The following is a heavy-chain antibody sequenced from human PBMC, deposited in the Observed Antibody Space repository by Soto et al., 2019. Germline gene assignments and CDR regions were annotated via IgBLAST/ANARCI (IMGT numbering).Heavy chain of an antibody. V-gene: IGHV3-15*07. D-gene: IGHD3-22*01. Sequence: GGSLRLSCAASGFTFSNAWMNWVRQAPGKGLEWVGRIKSKTDGGTTDYAAPVKGRFTISRDDSKNTLYLQMNSLKTEDTAVYYCTTDLRYYDSSGSTYYFDYWGQGTRVTVAS. CDR2: IKSKTDGGTT. CDR3: TTDLRYYDSSGSTYYFDY. J-gene: IGHJ4*02. CDR1: GFTFSNAW.